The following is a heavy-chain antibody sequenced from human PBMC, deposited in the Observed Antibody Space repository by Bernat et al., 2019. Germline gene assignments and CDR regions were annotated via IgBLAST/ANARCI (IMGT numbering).Heavy chain of an antibody. D-gene: IGHD3-3*01. V-gene: IGHV4-31*03. Sequence: QLQLQESGPGLVKPSQTLSLTCTVSGGSISSGGYYWSWIRQHPGKGLEWIGYIYYSGSTYYNPSLKSRVTISVDTSKNQFSLKLSSVTAADTAVYYCAREIGVEWSRSGGIDVWGQGTTVTVSS. J-gene: IGHJ6*02. CDR1: GGSISSGGYY. CDR2: IYYSGST. CDR3: AREIGVEWSRSGGIDV.